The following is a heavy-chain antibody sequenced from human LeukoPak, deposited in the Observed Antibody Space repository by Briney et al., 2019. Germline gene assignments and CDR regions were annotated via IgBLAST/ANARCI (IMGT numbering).Heavy chain of an antibody. CDR2: IWYDGSNK. CDR3: ARDNADYGDYVAY. J-gene: IGHJ4*02. D-gene: IGHD4-17*01. Sequence: GRSLTLSCAASGFTFSDFVMHWVRQAPGKGLEWVAVIWYDGSNKYYADSVKGRFTISRDNSKNTLYLQMNSLRAEDTAVYYCARDNADYGDYVAYWGQGTLVTVSS. CDR1: GFTFSDFV. V-gene: IGHV3-33*08.